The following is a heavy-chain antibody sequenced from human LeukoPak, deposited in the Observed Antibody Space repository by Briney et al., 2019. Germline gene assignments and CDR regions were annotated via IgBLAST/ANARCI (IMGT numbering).Heavy chain of an antibody. CDR2: ISGRGGST. V-gene: IGHV3-23*01. J-gene: IGHJ4*02. Sequence: PGGSLRLSCAASGFTFSSYAMSWVRQAPGRGLECVSAISGRGGSTYYADSVKGRFTISRDNSKNTLYLQMNSLRAEDTAVYYCAKGEYQLLNFDYWGQGTLVTVSS. D-gene: IGHD2-2*01. CDR1: GFTFSSYA. CDR3: AKGEYQLLNFDY.